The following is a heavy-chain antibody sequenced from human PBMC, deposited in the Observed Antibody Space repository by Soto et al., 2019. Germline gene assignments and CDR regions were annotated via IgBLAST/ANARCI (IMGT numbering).Heavy chain of an antibody. CDR3: ARGSGSVFPFFDS. CDR1: GDTFGSNA. V-gene: IGHV1-3*01. CDR2: IIGGSGNT. D-gene: IGHD1-26*01. Sequence: QVQFVQSGAEVKKPGASVKLSCKASGDTFGSNAMHWVRQAAGQRLEWMGWIIGGSGNTKYSRNFQGRVTITWDTYASTVYMEQTSLRSDDTAVYFCARGSGSVFPFFDSWGQGTLVTVSS. J-gene: IGHJ4*02.